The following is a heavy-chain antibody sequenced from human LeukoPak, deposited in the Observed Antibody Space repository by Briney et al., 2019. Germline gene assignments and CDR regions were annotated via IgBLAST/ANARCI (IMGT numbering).Heavy chain of an antibody. CDR3: AKDGLERYSSSWYVLGYFQH. CDR1: GFTFDDYA. D-gene: IGHD6-13*01. V-gene: IGHV3-9*01. Sequence: GRSLRLSCAASGFTFDDYAMHWVRQAPGKGLEWVSGISWNSGSIGYADSVKGRFTISRDNAKNSLYLQMNSLRAEDTALYYCAKDGLERYSSSWYVLGYFQHWGQGTLVTVSS. CDR2: ISWNSGSI. J-gene: IGHJ1*01.